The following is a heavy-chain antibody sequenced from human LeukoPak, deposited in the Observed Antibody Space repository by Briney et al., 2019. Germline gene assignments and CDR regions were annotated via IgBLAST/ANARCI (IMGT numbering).Heavy chain of an antibody. V-gene: IGHV4-34*01. CDR1: GGSFSGYY. J-gene: IGHJ3*02. Sequence: SETLSLTCAVYGGSFSGYYWSWIRQPPGKGLEWIGEINHSGSTNYNPSLKSRVTISVDTSKNQFSLKLSSVTAADTAVYYCARDRIAVAGRNDAFDIWGQGTMVTVSS. D-gene: IGHD6-19*01. CDR3: ARDRIAVAGRNDAFDI. CDR2: INHSGST.